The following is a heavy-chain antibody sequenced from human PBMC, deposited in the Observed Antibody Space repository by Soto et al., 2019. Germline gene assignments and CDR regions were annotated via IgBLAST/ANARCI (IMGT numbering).Heavy chain of an antibody. Sequence: EVQLLESGGGLVQPGGSLRLSCAASGFTFSAYDTNWVRQAPGKGLEWVSVVNGNGGSTYYADSVKGRFTISRDDSKNTLYLQMNCLRAEDTAVYYCRAYTYGQGVDYWGQGTLVTVSS. CDR2: VNGNGGST. V-gene: IGHV3-23*01. CDR1: GFTFSAYD. J-gene: IGHJ4*02. D-gene: IGHD1-1*01. CDR3: RAYTYGQGVDY.